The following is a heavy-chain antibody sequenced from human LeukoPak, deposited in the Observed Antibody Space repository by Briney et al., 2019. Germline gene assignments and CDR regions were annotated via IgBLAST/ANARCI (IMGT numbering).Heavy chain of an antibody. CDR2: ISAYNGNT. D-gene: IGHD3-22*01. V-gene: IGHV1-18*01. CDR1: GYTFTSYG. Sequence: ASVKVSCKASGYTFTSYGISWVRQAPGQGLEWMGWISAYNGNTNYAQKLQGRVTMTTDTSTSTAYMELRSLRSDDTAVYYCARSPRLSSSGYYYGYWGQGTLVTVSS. J-gene: IGHJ4*02. CDR3: ARSPRLSSSGYYYGY.